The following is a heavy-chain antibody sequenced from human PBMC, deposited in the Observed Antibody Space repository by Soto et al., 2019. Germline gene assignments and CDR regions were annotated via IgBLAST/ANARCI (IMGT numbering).Heavy chain of an antibody. J-gene: IGHJ5*02. CDR2: ISAYSGNT. D-gene: IGHD1-1*01. Sequence: QVSLVQSGAEVKKPGASVKVSCKASGYRFVSYGINWVRQAPGQGLEWMGWISAYSGNTNYAENFRGRATMTTDTSTSTAYMELRSLTSDDTAVYYCARDVRDDHTIWLDPWGQGTLVTVSS. CDR1: GYRFVSYG. V-gene: IGHV1-18*04. CDR3: ARDVRDDHTIWLDP.